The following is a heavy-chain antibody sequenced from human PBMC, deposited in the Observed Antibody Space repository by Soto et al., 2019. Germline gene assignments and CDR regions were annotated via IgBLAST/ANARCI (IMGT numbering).Heavy chain of an antibody. CDR3: ARDDYGDYVDYYYYGMDV. CDR2: IWYDGSNK. J-gene: IGHJ6*02. Sequence: QVQLVESGGGVVQPGRSLRLSCAASGFTFSSYGMHWVRQAPGKGLEWVAVIWYDGSNKYYADSVKGRFTISRDNSKNTLYLQMNSLRAEDTAVYYCARDDYGDYVDYYYYGMDVWGQGTTVTVSS. D-gene: IGHD4-17*01. V-gene: IGHV3-33*01. CDR1: GFTFSSYG.